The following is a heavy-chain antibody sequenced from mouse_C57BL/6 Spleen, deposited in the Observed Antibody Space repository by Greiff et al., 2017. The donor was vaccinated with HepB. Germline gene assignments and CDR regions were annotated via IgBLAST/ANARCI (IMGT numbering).Heavy chain of an antibody. CDR3: ASTSGTGAMDY. J-gene: IGHJ4*01. CDR2: IWGVGST. V-gene: IGHV2-6*01. CDR1: GFSLTSYG. Sequence: VHLVESGPGLVAPSQSLSITCTVSGFSLTSYGVDWVRQSPGKGLEWLGVIWGVGSTNYNSALKSRLSISKDNSKSQVFLKMNSLQTDDTAMYYCASTSGTGAMDYWGQGTSVTVSS. D-gene: IGHD4-1*01.